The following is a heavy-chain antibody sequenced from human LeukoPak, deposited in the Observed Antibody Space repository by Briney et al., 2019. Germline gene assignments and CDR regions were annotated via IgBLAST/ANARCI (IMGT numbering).Heavy chain of an antibody. CDR1: GFTFSNYS. Sequence: GGSLRLSCAASGFTFSNYSMNWVRQAPGKGLEWVSYISSSSSTIYYADSVKGRFTISRDNAKNSLYLQMNSLRDEDTAVYYCASFPPWGTFYYFDYRGQGTLVTVSS. CDR2: ISSSSSTI. D-gene: IGHD7-27*01. J-gene: IGHJ4*02. V-gene: IGHV3-48*02. CDR3: ASFPPWGTFYYFDY.